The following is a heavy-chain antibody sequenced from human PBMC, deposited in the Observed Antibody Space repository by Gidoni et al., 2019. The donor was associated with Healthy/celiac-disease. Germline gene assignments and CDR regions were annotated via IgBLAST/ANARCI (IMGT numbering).Heavy chain of an antibody. J-gene: IGHJ3*02. CDR1: GFTFSSYD. CDR3: ARAGYQEDAFDI. D-gene: IGHD5-12*01. Sequence: EVQLVESGGGLVQPGGSLRLSCAASGFTFSSYDMHWVRQATGKGLEWVSAIGTAGDTYYPGSMKGRFTISRENAKNSLYLQMNSLRAGDTAVYYCARAGYQEDAFDIWGQGTMVTVSS. V-gene: IGHV3-13*01. CDR2: IGTAGDT.